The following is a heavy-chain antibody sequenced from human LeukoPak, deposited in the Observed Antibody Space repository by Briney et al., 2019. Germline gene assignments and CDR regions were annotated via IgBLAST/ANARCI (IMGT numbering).Heavy chain of an antibody. CDR1: GGPISSGSYS. V-gene: IGHV4-61*02. D-gene: IGHD3-22*01. J-gene: IGHJ4*02. Sequence: SETLSLTCTVSGGPISSGSYSWNWIRQPAGKGLEWIGRIYTSGSTNYNPSLKSRVTISVDTSKNQFSLKLSSVTAADTAVYYCARDQADYFDTSGYSHWGQGTLVTVSS. CDR2: IYTSGST. CDR3: ARDQADYFDTSGYSH.